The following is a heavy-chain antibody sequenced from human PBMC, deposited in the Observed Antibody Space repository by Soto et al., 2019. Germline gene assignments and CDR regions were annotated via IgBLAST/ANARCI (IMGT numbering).Heavy chain of an antibody. CDR2: IYYSGST. D-gene: IGHD1-26*01. CDR3: ARVLVGATTVIWFDP. V-gene: IGHV4-59*01. J-gene: IGHJ5*02. CDR1: GGSISSYY. Sequence: PSETLSLTCTVSGGSISSYYWSWIRQPPGKGLEWIGYIYYSGSTNYNPSLKSRVTISVDTSKNQFSLKLSSVTAADTAVYYCARVLVGATTVIWFDPWGQGTLVTVSS.